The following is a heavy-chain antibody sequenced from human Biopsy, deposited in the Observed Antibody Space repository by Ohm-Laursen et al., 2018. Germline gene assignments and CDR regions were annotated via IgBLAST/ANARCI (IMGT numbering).Heavy chain of an antibody. CDR3: ARAVAGTGGVFDS. CDR2: INPSGGST. Sequence: ASVKVSCKTSGYIFTSYYIHWVRQAPGQGLEWMASINPSGGSTTYAQRFQGRLITTRDTSTSSIYMELSSLRSEDTAIYFCARAVAGTGGVFDSWGQGTLVTVSS. V-gene: IGHV1-46*01. D-gene: IGHD6-19*01. J-gene: IGHJ4*02. CDR1: GYIFTSYY.